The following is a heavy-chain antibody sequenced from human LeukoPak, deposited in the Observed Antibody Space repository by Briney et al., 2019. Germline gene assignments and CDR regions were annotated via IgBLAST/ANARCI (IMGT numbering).Heavy chain of an antibody. J-gene: IGHJ4*02. D-gene: IGHD3-3*01. CDR3: ARSARITIFGVVTRPYYFDY. CDR1: GGSISSGGYY. CDR2: IYYSGST. V-gene: IGHV4-31*03. Sequence: PSETLSLTCTVSGGSISSGGYYWSWIRQYPGKGLEWIGYIYYSGSTYYNPSLKSRVTISVDTSKNQFSLKLSSVTAADTAVYYCARSARITIFGVVTRPYYFDYWGQGTLVTVSS.